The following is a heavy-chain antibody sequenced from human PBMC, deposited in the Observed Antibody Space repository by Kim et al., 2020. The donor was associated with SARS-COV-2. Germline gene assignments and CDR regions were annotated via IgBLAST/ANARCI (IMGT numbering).Heavy chain of an antibody. D-gene: IGHD4-17*01. V-gene: IGHV4-59*01. J-gene: IGHJ4*02. Sequence: PSVNSRVTISGQTSKNQISLRLSSETTADTAVYYCAREGYYGHNPYLDYWGQGALVTVSS. CDR3: AREGYYGHNPYLDY.